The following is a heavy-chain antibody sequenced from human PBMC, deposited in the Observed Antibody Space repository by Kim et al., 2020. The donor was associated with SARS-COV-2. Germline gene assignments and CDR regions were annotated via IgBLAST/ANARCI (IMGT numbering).Heavy chain of an antibody. Sequence: ASVKVSCKASGYTFTTYAMNWVRQAPGQGLEWMGWINTNTGNPTYAQGFTGRFVFSLDTSVSTAYLQISSLKAEDTAVYYCSRVRGTIFGMVIHYYYYMDVWGKGTTVTASS. J-gene: IGHJ6*03. CDR3: SRVRGTIFGMVIHYYYYMDV. V-gene: IGHV7-4-1*02. CDR2: INTNTGNP. D-gene: IGHD3-3*01. CDR1: GYTFTTYA.